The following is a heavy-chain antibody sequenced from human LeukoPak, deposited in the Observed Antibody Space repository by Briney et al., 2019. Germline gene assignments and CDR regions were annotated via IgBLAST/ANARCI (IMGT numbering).Heavy chain of an antibody. D-gene: IGHD3-22*01. CDR3: ARVDDSGYLWDY. CDR2: ISGSGGST. V-gene: IGHV3-23*01. Sequence: PGGSLRLSCAASGFTFSSYAMSWVRQAPGKGLEWVSAISGSGGSTYYADSVKGRFTISRDNAKSSLYLQMSSLRVEDTAIYFCARVDDSGYLWDYWGQGTLVTVSS. J-gene: IGHJ4*02. CDR1: GFTFSSYA.